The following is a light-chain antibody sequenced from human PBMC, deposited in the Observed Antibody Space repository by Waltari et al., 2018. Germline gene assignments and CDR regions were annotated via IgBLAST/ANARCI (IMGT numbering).Light chain of an antibody. Sequence: QSALTQPASVSGSPGQSITISCTGTSSDVGSYNLVSWYQQHPGKAPKLMIYEVSKRSSGVSNRFSGAKSGNTASLTISGLQADDEADYYCCSYAGSSTYVVFGGGTKLTVL. V-gene: IGLV2-23*02. J-gene: IGLJ2*01. CDR2: EVS. CDR3: CSYAGSSTYVV. CDR1: SSDVGSYNL.